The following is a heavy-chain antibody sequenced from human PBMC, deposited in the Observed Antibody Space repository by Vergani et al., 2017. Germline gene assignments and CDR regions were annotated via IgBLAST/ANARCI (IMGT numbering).Heavy chain of an antibody. CDR1: GFTFSSHG. D-gene: IGHD1-1*01. CDR3: ARWGNEKRLDS. Sequence: QVQLVESEGGVVQPGRSLTLSCVASGFTFSSHGMHWVRQAPGKGLEWVAVIWYVGSNKYYGDSVKGRFTISRDNSKNTLCLQMNSLRVEDTAVYYCARWGNEKRLDSWGQGTLVTVSS. V-gene: IGHV3-33*01. CDR2: IWYVGSNK. J-gene: IGHJ5*01.